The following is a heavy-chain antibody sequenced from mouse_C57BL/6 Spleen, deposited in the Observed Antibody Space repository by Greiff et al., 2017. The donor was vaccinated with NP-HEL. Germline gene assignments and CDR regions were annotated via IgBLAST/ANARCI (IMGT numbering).Heavy chain of an antibody. V-gene: IGHV3-6*01. CDR1: GYSITSGYY. CDR2: ISYDGSN. J-gene: IGHJ2*01. D-gene: IGHD4-1*02. Sequence: EVKLVESGPGLVKPSQSLSLTCSVTGYSITSGYYWNWIRQFPGNKLEWMGYISYDGSNNYNPSLKNRISITRDTSKNQFFLKLNSVTTEDTATYYCARDRDSTGFDYWGQGTTLTVSS. CDR3: ARDRDSTGFDY.